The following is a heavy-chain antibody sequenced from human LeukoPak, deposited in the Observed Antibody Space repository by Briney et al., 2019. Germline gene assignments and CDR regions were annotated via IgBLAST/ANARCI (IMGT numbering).Heavy chain of an antibody. CDR3: ARGLLEAVAGSLYYYYYMDV. CDR1: GYSFILYG. Sequence: ASVKVSCKTSGYSFILYGISWVRQAPGQGPEWMGWISTSTGDTKYTQKFQGRVTLTTDTSTSTAYMELSSLRSEDTAAYYCARGLLEAVAGSLYYYYYMDVWGKGTTVTISS. D-gene: IGHD6-19*01. V-gene: IGHV1-18*01. CDR2: ISTSTGDT. J-gene: IGHJ6*03.